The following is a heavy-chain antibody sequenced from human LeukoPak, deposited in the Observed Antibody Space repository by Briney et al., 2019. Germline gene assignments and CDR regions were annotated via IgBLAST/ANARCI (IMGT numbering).Heavy chain of an antibody. CDR2: INPSGGST. CDR1: GYTFTSYY. J-gene: IGHJ3*02. Sequence: ASVKVSCKASGYTFTSYYMHWVRQAPGQGLEWMGIINPSGGSTSYAQKFQGRVAMTRDTSTSTVYMELSSLRSEDTAVYYCARDRLIAPFYSGSPRDAFDIWGQGTMVTVSS. D-gene: IGHD1-26*01. CDR3: ARDRLIAPFYSGSPRDAFDI. V-gene: IGHV1-46*01.